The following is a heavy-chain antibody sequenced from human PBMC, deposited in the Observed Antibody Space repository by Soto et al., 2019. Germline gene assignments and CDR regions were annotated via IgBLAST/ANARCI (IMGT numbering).Heavy chain of an antibody. J-gene: IGHJ4*02. CDR3: TRGRGGWSRDC. D-gene: IGHD2-15*01. V-gene: IGHV3-74*01. CDR1: GFPFSIYW. CDR2: IRADGSST. Sequence: EVQLVESGGDLVQPGGSLRLSCAVSGFPFSIYWMHWVRQAPGKGRVWVSSIRADGSSTSYAASLKGRFTISRDNGKNTVYGKMNSVRGEDAAVYYCTRGRGGWSRDCLCRGTLVTVSS.